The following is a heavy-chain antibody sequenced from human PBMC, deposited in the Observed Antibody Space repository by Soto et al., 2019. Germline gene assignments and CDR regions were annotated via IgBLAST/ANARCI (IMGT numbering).Heavy chain of an antibody. CDR2: ISWNSDTI. V-gene: IGHV3-9*01. CDR3: AKGESQWLVPFDY. J-gene: IGHJ4*02. Sequence: EVQLVESGGGLVQPGRSLRLSCAASGFTFDDFAMHWVRQAPGKGLEWVSGISWNSDTIDYADSVKGRFTISRDNAKNSLYLQMNSLRAGDTALYSCAKGESQWLVPFDYWGQGTLVTVSS. D-gene: IGHD6-19*01. CDR1: GFTFDDFA.